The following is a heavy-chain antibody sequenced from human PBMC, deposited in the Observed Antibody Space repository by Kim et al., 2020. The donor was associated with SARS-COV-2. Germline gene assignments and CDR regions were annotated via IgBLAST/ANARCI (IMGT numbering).Heavy chain of an antibody. J-gene: IGHJ6*02. CDR2: INAGNGNT. Sequence: ASVKVSCKASGYTFTSYAMHWVRQAPGQRLEWMGWINAGNGNTKYSQKFQGRVTITRDTSASTAYMELSSLRSEDTAVYYCASPELYYDILTGYYTSTGYYGLDVWGQGTTVTVSS. V-gene: IGHV1-3*01. CDR3: ASPELYYDILTGYYTSTGYYGLDV. CDR1: GYTFTSYA. D-gene: IGHD3-9*01.